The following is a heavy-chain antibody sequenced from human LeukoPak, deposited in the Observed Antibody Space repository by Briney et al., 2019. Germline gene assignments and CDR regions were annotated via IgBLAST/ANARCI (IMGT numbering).Heavy chain of an antibody. CDR2: ISGSGGST. Sequence: GGSLRLSCAASGFTFSSYAMSWVRQAPGKGLEWVSAISGSGGSTYYADSVKGRFTISRDNSKNTLYLQMNSLRAEDTAVYYCAKAPRSSSWYRTLDYWGQGTLVTVSS. J-gene: IGHJ4*02. CDR1: GFTFSSYA. CDR3: AKAPRSSSWYRTLDY. D-gene: IGHD6-13*01. V-gene: IGHV3-23*01.